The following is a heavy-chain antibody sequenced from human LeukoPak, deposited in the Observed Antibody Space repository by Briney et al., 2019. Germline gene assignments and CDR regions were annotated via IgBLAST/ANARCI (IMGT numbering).Heavy chain of an antibody. CDR3: ARDNPLWFGELSPGYYYYYGMDV. Sequence: PGGSLRLSCAASGFTFSSYWMSWVRQAPGKGLEWVANIKQDGSEKYYVDSVKGRFTISGDNAKNSLYLQMNSLRAEDTAVYYCARDNPLWFGELSPGYYYYYGMDVWGKGTTVTVSS. CDR1: GFTFSSYW. CDR2: IKQDGSEK. V-gene: IGHV3-7*03. D-gene: IGHD3-10*01. J-gene: IGHJ6*04.